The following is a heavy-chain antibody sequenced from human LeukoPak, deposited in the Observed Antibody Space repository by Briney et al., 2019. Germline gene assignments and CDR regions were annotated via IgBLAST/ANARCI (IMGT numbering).Heavy chain of an antibody. D-gene: IGHD3-3*01. CDR3: ARDDPDYYMDV. CDR1: GGSFSGYY. V-gene: IGHV4-59*10. Sequence: PSETLSLTCAVYGGSFSGYYWSWIRQPPGKGLKWIGRIYTSGSTNYNPSLKSRVTISVDTSKNQFSLKLSSVTAADTAVYYCARDDPDYYMDVWGKGTTVTISS. J-gene: IGHJ6*03. CDR2: IYTSGST.